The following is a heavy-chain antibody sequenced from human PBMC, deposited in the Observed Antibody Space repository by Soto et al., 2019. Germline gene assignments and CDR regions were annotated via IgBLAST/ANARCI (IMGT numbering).Heavy chain of an antibody. D-gene: IGHD3-3*02. V-gene: IGHV3-48*02. CDR1: GFMFGDYS. Sequence: GWSLRLSCEASGFMFGDYSMNWVRQAPGKGLEWISYISTSSISIYYTDSVKGRFTISRDNAKNSLYLQMNSLREEDTAVYYCHTEGRIYGHDGLDSWGQGSMV. CDR3: HTEGRIYGHDGLDS. CDR2: ISTSSISI. J-gene: IGHJ4*02.